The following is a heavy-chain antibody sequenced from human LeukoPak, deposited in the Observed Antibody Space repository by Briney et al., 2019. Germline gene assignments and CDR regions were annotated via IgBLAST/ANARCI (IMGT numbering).Heavy chain of an antibody. CDR1: GYSFTSYG. D-gene: IGHD5-18*01. V-gene: IGHV1-18*01. Sequence: GASVKVSCKASGYSFTSYGISWVRQAPGQGLEWMGWISANSGNTNYAQKLQGRVTMTTDTSTSTAYMELRSLRSDDTAVYYCARDAADTVIGGDYWGQGSLVTVSS. J-gene: IGHJ4*02. CDR3: ARDAADTVIGGDY. CDR2: ISANSGNT.